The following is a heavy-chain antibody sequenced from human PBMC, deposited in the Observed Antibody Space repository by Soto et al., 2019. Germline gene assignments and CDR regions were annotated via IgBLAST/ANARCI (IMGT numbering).Heavy chain of an antibody. D-gene: IGHD1-26*01. CDR2: IYPGDSDT. J-gene: IGHJ5*02. CDR1: GYSFTSYW. V-gene: IGHV5-51*01. Sequence: PGESLKISCKGSGYSFTSYWIGWVRQMPGKGLEWMGIIYPGDSDTRYSPSFQGQVTISADKSISTAYLQWSSLKASDTAMYYCDYRASCGISWDVGIDHWGQGTLVTVSS. CDR3: DYRASCGISWDVGIDH.